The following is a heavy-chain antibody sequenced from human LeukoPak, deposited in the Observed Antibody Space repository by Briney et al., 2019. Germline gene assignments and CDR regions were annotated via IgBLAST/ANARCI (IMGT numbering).Heavy chain of an antibody. V-gene: IGHV3-7*01. CDR1: GFTFSSYW. J-gene: IGHJ4*02. Sequence: GGSLRLSCAASGFTFSSYWMSWVRQAPGKGLEWVANIKQDGSEKYYVDSVKGRFTISRDNAKNSLYLQMNSLRAEDTAVYYCALRYTYYDFWSGYRGPVDYWGQGTLVTASS. CDR3: ALRYTYYDFWSGYRGPVDY. D-gene: IGHD3-3*01. CDR2: IKQDGSEK.